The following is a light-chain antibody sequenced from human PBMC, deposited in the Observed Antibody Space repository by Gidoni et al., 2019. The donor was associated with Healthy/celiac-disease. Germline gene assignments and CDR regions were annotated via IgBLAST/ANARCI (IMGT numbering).Light chain of an antibody. V-gene: IGLV3-19*01. CDR3: NSRDSSGNHLRV. CDR1: SLRSYY. J-gene: IGLJ3*02. Sequence: SSELTQDPAVSVALGQTVRITCQGDSLRSYYASWYQQKPGQAPVLVIYGKNNRPSGIPDRFAGSSSGNTAALTITGAQAEDEADYYCNSRDSSGNHLRVVGGGTKRTVI. CDR2: GKN.